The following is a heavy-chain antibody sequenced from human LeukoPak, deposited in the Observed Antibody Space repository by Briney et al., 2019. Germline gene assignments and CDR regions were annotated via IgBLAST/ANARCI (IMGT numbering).Heavy chain of an antibody. D-gene: IGHD2-2*01. J-gene: IGHJ4*02. CDR1: GYTFTSYD. CDR3: ARGLRDIVVVPAAYYFDY. V-gene: IGHV1-8*03. Sequence: ASVKVSCKASGYTFTSYDINWVRQATGQGLEWMGWMNPNSGNTGYAQKFQGRVTITRNTSISTAYMELSSLRSEDTAVYYCARGLRDIVVVPAAYYFDYWGQGTLVTVSS. CDR2: MNPNSGNT.